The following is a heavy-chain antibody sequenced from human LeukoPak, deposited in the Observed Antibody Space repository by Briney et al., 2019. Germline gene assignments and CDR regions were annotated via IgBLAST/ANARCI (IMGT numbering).Heavy chain of an antibody. Sequence: SETLSLTCTVSGVSMRSHYWTWIRQPPGKGLEWIGYVFYTGTINYNPSLNSRVTMSVDTSKSQFSLRLSSVTAADTAVYYCARGDGWYDKWGQGTLVTVSS. CDR3: ARGDGWYDK. D-gene: IGHD5-24*01. CDR2: VFYTGTI. CDR1: GVSMRSHY. J-gene: IGHJ5*02. V-gene: IGHV4-59*11.